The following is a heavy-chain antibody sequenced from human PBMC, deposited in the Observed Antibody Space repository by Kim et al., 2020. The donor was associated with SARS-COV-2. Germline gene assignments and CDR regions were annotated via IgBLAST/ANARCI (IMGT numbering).Heavy chain of an antibody. V-gene: IGHV1-46*01. CDR2: INPSSGTT. CDR1: GYTFTTYH. Sequence: ASVKVSCKASGYTFTTYHIHWVRQAPGQGLAWVGMINPSSGTTTYAQDFQGRITVTRDTSTHIVYRELSSLRSDDTAVYYCASQRRTLYDFQSGYYFPYWGQGTLVTGSS. D-gene: IGHD3-3*01. CDR3: ASQRRTLYDFQSGYYFPY. J-gene: IGHJ4*02.